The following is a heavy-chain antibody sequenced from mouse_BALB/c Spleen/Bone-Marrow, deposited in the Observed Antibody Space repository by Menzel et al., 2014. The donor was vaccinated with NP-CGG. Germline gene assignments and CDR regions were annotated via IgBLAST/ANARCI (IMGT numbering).Heavy chain of an antibody. V-gene: IGHV5-6*01. Sequence: VQLKESGGDLVKPGGSLKLSCGASGFTFSSYGMSWVRQTPDKRLEWVATINSGGSNTYHLDSVRGRFTISRDNAKNTLYLQMTSLKSEDTAMYYCSRRGNWGVRRYFDVWGAGTTVTVSS. J-gene: IGHJ1*01. CDR3: SRRGNWGVRRYFDV. D-gene: IGHD4-1*01. CDR2: INSGGSNT. CDR1: GFTFSSYG.